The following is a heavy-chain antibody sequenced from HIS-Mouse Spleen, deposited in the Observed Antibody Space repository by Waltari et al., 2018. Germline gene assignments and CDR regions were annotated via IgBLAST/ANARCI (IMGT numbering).Heavy chain of an antibody. CDR1: GGPISSSSYY. V-gene: IGHV4-39*07. J-gene: IGHJ2*01. CDR2: IYYSGST. CDR3: AREIPYSSSWYDWYFDL. D-gene: IGHD6-13*01. Sequence: QLQLQESGPGLVKPSETLSLTCTVSGGPISSSSYYWGWIRLPPGKGLEWIGSIYYSGSTYYNPSLKSRVTISVDTSKNQFSLKLSSVTAADTAVYYCAREIPYSSSWYDWYFDLWGRGTLVTVSS.